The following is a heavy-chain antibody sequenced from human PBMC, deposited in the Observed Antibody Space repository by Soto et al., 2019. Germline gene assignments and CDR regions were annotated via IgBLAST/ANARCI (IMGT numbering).Heavy chain of an antibody. Sequence: SETLSLTCTVSGGSISSSSYYWGWIRQPPRKGLEWIGSIYYSGSTYYNPSLKSRVTISVDTSKNQFSLKLSSVTAADTAVYYCARHRGTMIVSYLGVFDYWGQGTLVTVSS. CDR3: ARHRGTMIVSYLGVFDY. D-gene: IGHD3-22*01. J-gene: IGHJ4*02. CDR2: IYYSGST. V-gene: IGHV4-39*01. CDR1: GGSISSSSYY.